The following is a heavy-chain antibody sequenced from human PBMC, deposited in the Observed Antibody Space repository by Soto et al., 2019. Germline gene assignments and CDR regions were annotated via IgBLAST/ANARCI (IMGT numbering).Heavy chain of an antibody. J-gene: IGHJ3*02. D-gene: IGHD3-16*02. CDR1: GYSFTSYW. CDR3: ARRIMITFGGVIPYAFDI. CDR2: IYPGDSDT. V-gene: IGHV5-51*01. Sequence: GESLKISCNGSGYSFTSYWIGWVRQMPGKGLEWMGIIYPGDSDTRYSPSFQGQVTISADKSISTAYLQWSSLKASDTAMYYCARRIMITFGGVIPYAFDIWGQGTMVTVSS.